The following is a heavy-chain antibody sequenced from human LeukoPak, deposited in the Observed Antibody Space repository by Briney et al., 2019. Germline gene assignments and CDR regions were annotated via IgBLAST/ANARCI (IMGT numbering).Heavy chain of an antibody. D-gene: IGHD3-22*01. V-gene: IGHV3-23*01. CDR1: GLTFDIYA. CDR3: AKNPLYDSSGYFFPTFDS. Sequence: GGSLRLSCAASGLTFDIYAMSWVRPAPGKGLEWVSAVSSNGDSTYYADSVKGRFAISRDNTNNTRFWQMNRLRAEDTAVYYCAKNPLYDSSGYFFPTFDSWGQGTLVAVSS. J-gene: IGHJ5*01. CDR2: VSSNGDST.